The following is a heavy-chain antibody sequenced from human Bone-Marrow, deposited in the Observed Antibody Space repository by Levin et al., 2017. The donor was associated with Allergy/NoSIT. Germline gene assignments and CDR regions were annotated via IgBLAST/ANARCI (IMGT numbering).Heavy chain of an antibody. CDR3: AKDRDSIVLVVLLDS. CDR2: ISGSGGST. CDR1: GFAFRTYA. Sequence: PGGSLRLSCAASGFAFRTYAMSWVRQAPGRGLEWVSGISGSGGSTHYADSVKGRFTISRDNSKNTLYLQMNSLRPDDTAVYYCAKDRDSIVLVVLLDSWGQGTQVTVTS. V-gene: IGHV3-23*01. J-gene: IGHJ5*01. D-gene: IGHD3-22*01.